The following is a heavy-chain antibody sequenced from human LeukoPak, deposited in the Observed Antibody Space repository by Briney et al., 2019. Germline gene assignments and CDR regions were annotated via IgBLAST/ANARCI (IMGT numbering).Heavy chain of an antibody. Sequence: GGSLRLSCAASGFTVSSNYMSWVRQAPGKGLEWVSVIYSGGSTYYADSVKGRFTISRDNSKNTLYLQMNSLRAEDTAVYYCARVGLGYSSSWFLGFDYWGQGTLVTVSS. CDR1: GFTVSSNY. J-gene: IGHJ4*02. CDR2: IYSGGST. CDR3: ARVGLGYSSSWFLGFDY. V-gene: IGHV3-53*05. D-gene: IGHD6-13*01.